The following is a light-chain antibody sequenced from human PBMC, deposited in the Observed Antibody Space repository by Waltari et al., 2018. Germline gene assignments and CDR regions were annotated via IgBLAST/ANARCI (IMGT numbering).Light chain of an antibody. Sequence: DVQMTQPPSSLSASVGDRVNITCRASQSIANYLNWYQQKPGKVPKLRIYAASSLHSGVPSRFSGSGSGTEFTLTITNLQPEDFATYYCQQSYTTLTFGGGTKVE. CDR2: AAS. V-gene: IGKV1-39*01. CDR3: QQSYTTLT. CDR1: QSIANY. J-gene: IGKJ4*01.